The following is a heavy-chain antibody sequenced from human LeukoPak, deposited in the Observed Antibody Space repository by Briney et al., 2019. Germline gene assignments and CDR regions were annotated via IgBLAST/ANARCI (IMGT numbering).Heavy chain of an antibody. CDR1: GGSISSYY. J-gene: IGHJ4*02. Sequence: PSETLSLTCTVSGGSISSYYWSWIRQPAGKGLEWIGRIYTSGSTNYNPSLKSRVTMSVDTSKNQFSLKLSSVTAADTAVYYCASGIVVVPAAMKVPFDYWGQGTLVTVSS. CDR3: ASGIVVVPAAMKVPFDY. D-gene: IGHD2-2*01. V-gene: IGHV4-4*07. CDR2: IYTSGST.